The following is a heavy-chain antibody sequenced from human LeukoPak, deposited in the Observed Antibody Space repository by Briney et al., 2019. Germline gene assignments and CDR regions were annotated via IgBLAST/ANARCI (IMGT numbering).Heavy chain of an antibody. V-gene: IGHV3-30*18. J-gene: IGHJ4*02. CDR1: GFTFSSYG. CDR3: AKEGHGSGTPGFDY. D-gene: IGHD3-10*01. CDR2: ITYDGSNK. Sequence: GGSLRLSCAASGFTFSSYGMHWVRQAPGKGLEWVTIITYDGSNKYYADSVKGRFTVSRDNSKNTLYLQMNSLRAEDTAVYYCAKEGHGSGTPGFDYWGQGTLVTVSS.